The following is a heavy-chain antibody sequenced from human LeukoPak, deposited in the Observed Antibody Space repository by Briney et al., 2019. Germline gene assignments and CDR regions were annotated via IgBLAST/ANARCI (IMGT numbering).Heavy chain of an antibody. Sequence: GGSLRLSCAASRFTFNSYAMSWVRQAPGKGLEWVSAIRGSGGSTYYADSVKGRFTISRDNSKNTLYLQMNSLRAEDTAVYYCANPGGIVGAVDYWGQGTLVTVSS. CDR1: RFTFNSYA. CDR2: IRGSGGST. CDR3: ANPGGIVGAVDY. D-gene: IGHD1-26*01. V-gene: IGHV3-23*01. J-gene: IGHJ4*02.